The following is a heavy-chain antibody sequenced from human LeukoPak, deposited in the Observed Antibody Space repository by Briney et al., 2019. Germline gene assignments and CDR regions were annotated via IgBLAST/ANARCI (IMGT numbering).Heavy chain of an antibody. CDR1: GASISNPDYY. Sequence: SETLSLTCTVPGASISNPDYYSGWIRQPPGKGLEWIGSVDCGGTYYNPSLNGRVTIAVDTSSDQVSLNLNSVTAADTAVYYCARRSNKGPYSYITNDYWGQGTLVTVSA. CDR2: VDCGGT. D-gene: IGHD5-18*01. V-gene: IGHV4-39*01. CDR3: ARRSNKGPYSYITNDY. J-gene: IGHJ4*02.